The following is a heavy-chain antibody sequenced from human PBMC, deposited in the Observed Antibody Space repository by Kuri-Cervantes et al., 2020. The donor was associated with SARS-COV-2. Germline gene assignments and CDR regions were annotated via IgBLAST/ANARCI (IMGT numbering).Heavy chain of an antibody. V-gene: IGHV2-5*02. J-gene: IGHJ4*02. Sequence: WVRQAPGKALEWLALIYWDDDKRYSPSLKSRLTITKDTSKNQVVLTMTNMDPVDTATYYCAHSSMIVVVFDYWGQGTLVTVSS. D-gene: IGHD3-22*01. CDR2: IYWDDDK. CDR3: AHSSMIVVVFDY.